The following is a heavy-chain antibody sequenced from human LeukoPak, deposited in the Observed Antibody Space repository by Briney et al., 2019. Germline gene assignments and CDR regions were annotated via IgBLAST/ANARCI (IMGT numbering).Heavy chain of an antibody. V-gene: IGHV3-30*02. J-gene: IGHJ4*02. CDR3: AKGPKLYSSSWMSDY. CDR2: IRYDGSNK. Sequence: PGGSLRLSCAASGFTFSSYGMHWVRQAPGKGLEWVAFIRYDGSNKYYADSVKGRFTISRDNSENTLYPQMNSLRAEDTAVYYCAKGPKLYSSSWMSDYWGQGTLVTVSS. D-gene: IGHD6-13*01. CDR1: GFTFSSYG.